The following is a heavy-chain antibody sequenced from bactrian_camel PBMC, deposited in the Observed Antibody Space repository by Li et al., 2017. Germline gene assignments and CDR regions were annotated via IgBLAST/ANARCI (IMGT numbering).Heavy chain of an antibody. V-gene: IGHV3S42*01. D-gene: IGHD5*01. Sequence: VQLVESGGGAVQTEGSLTLSCLASGFTVSTGYMAWFRQAPGKEREGVAAIDSGGGVTYADSVRGRFYISQDVAKTTLLLRMFRLTPEDTAMYYCAATYGLGTRDPLSTLHYQYWGQGTQVTVS. CDR3: AATYGLGTRDPLSTLHYQY. J-gene: IGHJ4*01. CDR2: IDSGGGV. CDR1: GFTVSTGY.